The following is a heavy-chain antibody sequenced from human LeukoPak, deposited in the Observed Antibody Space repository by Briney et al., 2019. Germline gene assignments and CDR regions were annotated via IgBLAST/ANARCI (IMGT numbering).Heavy chain of an antibody. CDR3: ARDGGDDFWSGYYKPFDY. V-gene: IGHV4-34*01. CDR1: GGSFSDYS. CDR2: INYSGSP. J-gene: IGHJ4*02. Sequence: SETLSLTCAVYGGSFSDYSWSWIRQPPEKGLEWIGEINYSGSPNYNPSLKSRVTISVDSSKNQFSLKLSSVTAADTAVYYCARDGGDDFWSGYYKPFDYWGQGTLVTVSS. D-gene: IGHD3-3*01.